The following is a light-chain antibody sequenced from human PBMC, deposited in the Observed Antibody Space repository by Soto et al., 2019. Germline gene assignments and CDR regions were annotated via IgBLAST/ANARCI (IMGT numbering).Light chain of an antibody. Sequence: QSALTQPASVSGSPGQSITISCTGTSSDVGGYTYVSWYQQHPGRAPKLMIYEVSNRPSGVSNRFSGSKSGNTASLTISGLQAEYEADYYCSSYTTRNTVLFGGGTKLTVL. J-gene: IGLJ2*01. CDR1: SSDVGGYTY. V-gene: IGLV2-14*01. CDR2: EVS. CDR3: SSYTTRNTVL.